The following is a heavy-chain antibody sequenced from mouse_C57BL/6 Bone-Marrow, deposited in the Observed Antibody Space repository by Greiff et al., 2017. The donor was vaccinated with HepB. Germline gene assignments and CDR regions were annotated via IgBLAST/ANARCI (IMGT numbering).Heavy chain of an antibody. CDR3: ERRITTVVAPYFDV. V-gene: IGHV1-64*01. J-gene: IGHJ1*03. CDR1: GYTFTSYW. D-gene: IGHD1-1*01. Sequence: QVQLQQPGAELVKPGASVKLSCKASGYTFTSYWMHWVKQRPGQGLEWIGMIHPNSGSTNYNEKFKSKATLTVDKSSSTAYMQLSSLTSEDSAVYDCERRITTVVAPYFDVWGTGTTVTVSS. CDR2: IHPNSGST.